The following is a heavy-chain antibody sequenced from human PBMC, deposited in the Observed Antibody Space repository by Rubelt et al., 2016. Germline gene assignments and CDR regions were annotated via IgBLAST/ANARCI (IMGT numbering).Heavy chain of an antibody. D-gene: IGHD2-15*01. Sequence: GASVKVSCKASGYTFTSYGISWVRQAPGQGLEWMGIINPSGGSTSYAQKFQGRVTMTRDTSTSTVYMELSSLRSEDTAVYYCASPPTRNCSGGSCYSDYYYMDVWGKGTTVTVSS. CDR3: ASPPTRNCSGGSCYSDYYYMDV. CDR1: GYTFTSYG. V-gene: IGHV1-46*01. CDR2: INPSGGST. J-gene: IGHJ6*03.